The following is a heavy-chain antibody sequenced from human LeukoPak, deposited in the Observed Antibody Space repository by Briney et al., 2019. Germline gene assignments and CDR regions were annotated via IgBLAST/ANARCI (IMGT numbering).Heavy chain of an antibody. D-gene: IGHD3-3*01. V-gene: IGHV3-30*04. CDR3: VKDLRGPISGVVIVGLGNFPLDNFDS. CDR2: ISYDGRNR. J-gene: IGHJ4*02. CDR1: GFTFMNYA. Sequence: PGGSLRLSCAVSGFTFMNYAMHWVRQAPGKGPQWVAVISYDGRNRYYTDSVKGRFTISRDNSKNTLYLQMTSLRIEGTATYYCVKDLRGPISGVVIVGLGNFPLDNFDSWGQGTLVIVSS.